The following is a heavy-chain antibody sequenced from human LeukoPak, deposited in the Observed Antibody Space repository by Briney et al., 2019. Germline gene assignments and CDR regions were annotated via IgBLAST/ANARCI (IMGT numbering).Heavy chain of an antibody. Sequence: SETLSLTCTVSGDSISTSNSYWGWIRQPPGKGLEWIGSVYYSGNTYYNAPLKSRVTISVDTSKNQFSLKLSSVTAADTAVYYCARDPNGPSWFDPWGQGTLVTVSS. CDR1: GDSISTSNSY. V-gene: IGHV4-39*07. CDR3: ARDPNGPSWFDP. D-gene: IGHD1-1*01. J-gene: IGHJ5*02. CDR2: VYYSGNT.